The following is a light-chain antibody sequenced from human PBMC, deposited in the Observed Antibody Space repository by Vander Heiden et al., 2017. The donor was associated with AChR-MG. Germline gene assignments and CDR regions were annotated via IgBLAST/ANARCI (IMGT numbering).Light chain of an antibody. CDR1: SSNIGSNN. J-gene: IGLJ3*02. CDR3: AAWDDSLNGPV. Sequence: QSVLTQPPSASGTPGQRVTISCSGSSSNIGSNNVNWYQQLPGTAPKLLMYSGDKRPSGVPDRFSGSRSGTSASLAISGLQSEDEADYYCAAWDDSLNGPVFGGGTKLTVI. V-gene: IGLV1-44*01. CDR2: SGD.